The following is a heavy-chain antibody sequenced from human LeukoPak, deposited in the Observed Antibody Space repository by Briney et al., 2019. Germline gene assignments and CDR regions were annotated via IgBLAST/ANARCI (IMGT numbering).Heavy chain of an antibody. CDR2: IKQDGSEE. V-gene: IGHV3-7*04. Sequence: QAGGSLRLSCASSGFTFIDYWMSWVRQAPGKGLEWVANIKQDGSEEYYVDSVKGRFTISRDNAKNSLYLQMNSLRAEDTAVHYCASEGSAVAARYHYWGQGTLVTVSS. CDR3: ASEGSAVAARYHY. D-gene: IGHD3-9*01. CDR1: GFTFIDYW. J-gene: IGHJ4*02.